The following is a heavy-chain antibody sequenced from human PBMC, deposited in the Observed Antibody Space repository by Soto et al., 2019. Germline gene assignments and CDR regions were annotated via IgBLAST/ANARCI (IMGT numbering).Heavy chain of an antibody. CDR3: AKEAAATVTTMEWWDYYYYYGMDV. Sequence: GGSLRLSCAASGFTFSSYAXSWVXQAPGKGLEWVSAISXSGGSTYYEDSVKGRFTISRDNSKNTLYLQMNSLRAEDTAVYYCAKEAAATVTTMEWWDYYYYYGMDVWGQGTTVTVSS. CDR1: GFTFSSYA. J-gene: IGHJ6*02. CDR2: ISXSGGST. V-gene: IGHV3-23*01. D-gene: IGHD4-17*01.